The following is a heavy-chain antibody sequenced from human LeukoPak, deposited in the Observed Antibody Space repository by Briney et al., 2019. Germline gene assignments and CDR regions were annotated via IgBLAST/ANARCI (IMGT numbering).Heavy chain of an antibody. Sequence: SETLSLTCTVSGYSISSGYYWGWIWQPPGKGLEWIGSIYHSGSTYYNPSLKSRVTISVDTSKNQFSLKLSSVTAADTAVYYCARRSRAFDIWGQGTMVTVSS. CDR1: GYSISSGYY. CDR3: ARRSRAFDI. J-gene: IGHJ3*02. V-gene: IGHV4-38-2*02. CDR2: IYHSGST.